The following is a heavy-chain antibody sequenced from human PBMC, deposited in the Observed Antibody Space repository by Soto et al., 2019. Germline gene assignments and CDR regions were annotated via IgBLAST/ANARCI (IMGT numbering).Heavy chain of an antibody. D-gene: IGHD3-10*01. V-gene: IGHV1-2*02. CDR1: GYTFTGYY. J-gene: IGHJ4*02. Sequence: GASVKVSCKASGYTFTGYYMHWVRQAPGQGLEWMGWINPNSGGTNYAQKFQGRVTMTRDTSISTAYMELSRLRSDDTAVYYCARGGHVYYYGSGSYASFDYWGQGTLVTVSS. CDR2: INPNSGGT. CDR3: ARGGHVYYYGSGSYASFDY.